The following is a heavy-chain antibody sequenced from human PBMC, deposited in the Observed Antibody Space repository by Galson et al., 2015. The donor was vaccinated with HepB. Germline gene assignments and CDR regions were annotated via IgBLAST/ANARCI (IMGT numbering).Heavy chain of an antibody. Sequence: SLRLSCAASGFTFSSYGMHWVRQAPGKGLEWVAVISYDGSNKYYADSVKGRFTISRDNSKNTLYLQMNSLRAEDTAVYYCAKATYSSGYYYYFDYWGQGTLVTVSS. V-gene: IGHV3-30*18. CDR1: GFTFSSYG. CDR2: ISYDGSNK. D-gene: IGHD3-22*01. J-gene: IGHJ4*02. CDR3: AKATYSSGYYYYFDY.